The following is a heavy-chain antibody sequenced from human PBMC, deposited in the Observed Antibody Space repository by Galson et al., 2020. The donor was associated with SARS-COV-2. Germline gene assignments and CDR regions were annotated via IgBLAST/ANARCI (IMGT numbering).Heavy chain of an antibody. CDR3: VKQSPTYVFDS. V-gene: IGHV4-4*02. CDR1: GGSISSSNY. D-gene: IGHD3-16*01. Sequence: SETLSLTCAASGGSISSSNYWSWVRQSPEKGLEWIGEISPGGNTNYNPSLRSRATISEDTSKNHFSLKLTSVTAADTAVYYCVKQSPTYVFDSWGQGILVTVS. J-gene: IGHJ4*02. CDR2: ISPGGNT.